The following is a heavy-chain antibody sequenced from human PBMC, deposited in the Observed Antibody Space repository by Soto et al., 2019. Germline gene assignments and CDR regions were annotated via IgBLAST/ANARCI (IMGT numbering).Heavy chain of an antibody. D-gene: IGHD2-2*01. CDR3: ASMGPPVVPAAIGWFDP. CDR2: IIPIFGTA. CDR1: GGTLSSYA. Sequence: ASGKVSCKASGGTLSSYAISWVRQAPGQGLEWMGGIIPIFGTAYYAQKFQGRVTITADESTSTAYMELSSLRSEDTAVYYCASMGPPVVPAAIGWFDPWGQGTLVTVSS. V-gene: IGHV1-69*13. J-gene: IGHJ5*02.